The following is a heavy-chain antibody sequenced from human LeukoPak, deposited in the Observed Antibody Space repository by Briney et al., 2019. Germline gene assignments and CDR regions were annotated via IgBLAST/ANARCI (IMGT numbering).Heavy chain of an antibody. V-gene: IGHV5-51*01. CDR1: GYSFTSYW. CDR3: TTINYDYVWGSYHIGYAFDI. D-gene: IGHD3-16*02. Sequence: GESLKISCKGSGYSFTSYWIGWVRQMPGKGLEWMGIIYPGDSDTRYSPSFQGQVTISADKSISTAYLQWSSLKASDTAMYYCTTINYDYVWGSYHIGYAFDIWGQGTMVTVSS. J-gene: IGHJ3*02. CDR2: IYPGDSDT.